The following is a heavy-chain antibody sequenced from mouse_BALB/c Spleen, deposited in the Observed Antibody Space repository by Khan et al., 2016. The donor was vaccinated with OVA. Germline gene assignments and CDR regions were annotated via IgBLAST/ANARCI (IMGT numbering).Heavy chain of an antibody. V-gene: IGHV2-9*02. CDR3: ARDTTATAY. J-gene: IGHJ3*01. D-gene: IGHD1-2*01. CDR1: GFSLTSYG. CDR2: IWAGGST. Sequence: QVQLKESGPGLVAPSQSLSITCTVSGFSLTSYGVHWVRQPPGKGLEWLGIIWAGGSTNYYSALMSRLSISKDNTKSQVVLKMNSLQTDDTAMYYCARDTTATAYWGQGTLVTVSA.